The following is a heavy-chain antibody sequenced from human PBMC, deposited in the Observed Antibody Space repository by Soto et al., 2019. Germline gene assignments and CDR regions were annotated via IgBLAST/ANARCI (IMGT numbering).Heavy chain of an antibody. CDR3: ARDSRYCSGGSCGRGIGY. V-gene: IGHV1-18*01. J-gene: IGHJ4*02. D-gene: IGHD2-15*01. CDR1: GYTFTSYG. CDR2: ISAYNGNT. Sequence: GASVKVSCKASGYTFTSYGISWVRQAPGQGLEWMGWISAYNGNTNYAQKLQGRVTMTTDTSTSTAYMELRSLRSDDTAVYYCARDSRYCSGGSCGRGIGYWCQGTLVSVSS.